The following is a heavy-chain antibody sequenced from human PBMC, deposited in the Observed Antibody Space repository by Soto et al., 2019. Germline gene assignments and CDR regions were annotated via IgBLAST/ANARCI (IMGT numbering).Heavy chain of an antibody. D-gene: IGHD3-3*01. V-gene: IGHV3-30*18. Sequence: PXVSLRLSCAACGFSFSSYGMHWVRQAPGKGLEWVAVISYDGSNKYYADSVKGRFTISRDNSKNTLYLQMNSLRAEDTAVYYCAKGHYDFWSGYPVFDPWGQGTLVTVSS. CDR2: ISYDGSNK. CDR1: GFSFSSYG. CDR3: AKGHYDFWSGYPVFDP. J-gene: IGHJ5*02.